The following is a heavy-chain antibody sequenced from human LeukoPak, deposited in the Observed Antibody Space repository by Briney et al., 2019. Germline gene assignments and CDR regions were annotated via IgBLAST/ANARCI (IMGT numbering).Heavy chain of an antibody. CDR3: AKDRRYSYGQTEYLQH. Sequence: GGSLRLSCAASGFTFSSYAMSWVRQAPGKGLEWVSAISSSGGSTYYADSVKGRFTISRDNSKNTLYLQMNSLRAGDTAVYYCAKDRRYSYGQTEYLQHWGQGTLVTVSS. CDR1: GFTFSSYA. CDR2: ISSSGGST. J-gene: IGHJ1*01. V-gene: IGHV3-23*01. D-gene: IGHD5-18*01.